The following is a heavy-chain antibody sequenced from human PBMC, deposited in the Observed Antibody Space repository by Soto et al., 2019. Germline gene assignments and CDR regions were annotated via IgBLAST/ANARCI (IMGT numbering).Heavy chain of an antibody. CDR3: TTDRYCSGGSCYSYYCYYMDV. V-gene: IGHV3-15*01. CDR1: GFTFSNAW. J-gene: IGHJ6*03. Sequence: GGSLRLSCAASGFTFSNAWMSWVRQAPGKGLEWVGRIKSKTDGGTTDYAAPVKGRFTISRDDSKNTLYLQMNSLKTEDTAVYYCTTDRYCSGGSCYSYYCYYMDVWGEGTTVTVSS. CDR2: IKSKTDGGTT. D-gene: IGHD2-15*01.